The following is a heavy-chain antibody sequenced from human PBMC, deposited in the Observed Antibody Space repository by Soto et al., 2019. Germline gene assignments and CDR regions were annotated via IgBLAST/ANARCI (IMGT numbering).Heavy chain of an antibody. CDR3: ARHQGSSWEGAYYYYYGMDV. D-gene: IGHD6-13*01. CDR1: GYSFTSYW. Sequence: GESLKISCKGSGYSFTSYWISWVRQMPGKGLEWMGIIYPGDSDTRYSPSFQGQVTISADKSISTAYLQWSSLKASDTAMYYCARHQGSSWEGAYYYYYGMDVWGQGTTVTVSS. J-gene: IGHJ6*02. V-gene: IGHV5-51*01. CDR2: IYPGDSDT.